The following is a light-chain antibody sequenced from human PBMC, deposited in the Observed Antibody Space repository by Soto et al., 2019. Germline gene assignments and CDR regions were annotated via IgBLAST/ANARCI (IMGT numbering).Light chain of an antibody. V-gene: IGKV1-5*03. CDR2: KAS. CDR3: QQYHSYSLT. Sequence: DIQMTQSPSTLSASVGDRVTITCRASQSISSWLAWYQQKPGKAPKLLIYKASSLEGGVPSRFSGSGSETAFTLTISSLQPDDFATYYCQQYHSYSLTFGGGTKVDI. J-gene: IGKJ4*01. CDR1: QSISSW.